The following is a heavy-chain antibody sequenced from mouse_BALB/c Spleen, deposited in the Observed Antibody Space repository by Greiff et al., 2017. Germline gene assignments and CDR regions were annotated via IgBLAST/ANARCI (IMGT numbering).Heavy chain of an antibody. D-gene: IGHD1-1*01. CDR3: ARDYYGSSYVGAMDY. CDR2: ISDGGSYT. CDR1: GFTFSDYY. Sequence: EVNVVESGGGLVKPGGSLKLSCAASGFTFSDYYMYWVRQTPEKRLEWVATISDGGSYTYYPDSVKGRFTISRDNAKNNLYLQMSSLKSEDTAMYYCARDYYGSSYVGAMDYWGQGTSVTVSS. V-gene: IGHV5-4*02. J-gene: IGHJ4*01.